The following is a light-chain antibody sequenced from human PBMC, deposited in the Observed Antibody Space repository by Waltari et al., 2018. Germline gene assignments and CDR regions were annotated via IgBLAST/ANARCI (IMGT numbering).Light chain of an antibody. Sequence: QSALTQPPSASGSPGPSVTISCSGTNSDIGTYNYVPWFQQHPGRAPKLLIYEVNKRPSGVPDRFSGSKSDNRASLTVSGLQADDEAVYHCSSYAGSNTLVFGGGTRLTVL. CDR1: NSDIGTYNY. V-gene: IGLV2-8*01. CDR3: SSYAGSNTLV. J-gene: IGLJ2*01. CDR2: EVN.